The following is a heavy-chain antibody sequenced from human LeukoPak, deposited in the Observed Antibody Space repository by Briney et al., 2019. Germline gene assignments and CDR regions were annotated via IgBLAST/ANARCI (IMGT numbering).Heavy chain of an antibody. J-gene: IGHJ4*02. CDR2: LKPSFGTA. CDR1: GGTFSNYP. V-gene: IGHV1-69*13. Sequence: SVKVSCKASGGTFSNYPVTWVRQAPGQGLEWMGGLKPSFGTANYAQKFQGRVTITADESTRAAYMELSSLRSDDTAVYYCARVQSDCPIASCHDKGFFDYWGQGTLVTVSS. CDR3: ARVQSDCPIASCHDKGFFDY. D-gene: IGHD2-2*01.